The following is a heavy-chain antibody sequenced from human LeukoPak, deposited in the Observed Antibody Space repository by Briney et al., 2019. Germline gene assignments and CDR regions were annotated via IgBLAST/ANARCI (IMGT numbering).Heavy chain of an antibody. J-gene: IGHJ4*02. CDR2: INHSGST. Sequence: SETLSLTCAVYGGSFSGYYWSWIRQPPGKGLEWIGGINHSGSTNYNPSLKSRVTISVDTSKNQFSLKLSSVTAADTAVYYCARNEGRLRWRYWGQGTLVTVSS. D-gene: IGHD4-23*01. V-gene: IGHV4-34*01. CDR1: GGSFSGYY. CDR3: ARNEGRLRWRY.